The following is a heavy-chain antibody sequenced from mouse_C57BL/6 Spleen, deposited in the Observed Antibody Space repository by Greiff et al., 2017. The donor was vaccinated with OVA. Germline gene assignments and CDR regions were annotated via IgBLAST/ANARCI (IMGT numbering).Heavy chain of an antibody. CDR1: GFSFNTYA. D-gene: IGHD1-1*01. V-gene: IGHV10-1*01. CDR3: VRRSSYTYYAMDY. CDR2: IRSKSNNYAT. Sequence: DVKLQESGGGLVQPKGSLKLSCAASGFSFNTYAMNWVRQAPGKGLEWVARIRSKSNNYATYYADSVKDRFTISRDDSESMLYLQMNNLKTEDTAMYYCVRRSSYTYYAMDYWGQGTSVTVSS. J-gene: IGHJ4*01.